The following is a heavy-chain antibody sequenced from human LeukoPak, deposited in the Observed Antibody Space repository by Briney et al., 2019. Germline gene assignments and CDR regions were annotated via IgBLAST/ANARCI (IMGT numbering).Heavy chain of an antibody. D-gene: IGHD2-2*02. CDR1: GGSISSYY. Sequence: NPSETLSLTCTVSGGSISSYYWSWIRQPPGKGLEWIGYIYDSGSTNYNPSLKSRVTISEDTSKRQFSLKLRSVTAADTAVYYCARVVGRYCSSTSCYIDYWGQGTLVTVSS. CDR3: ARVVGRYCSSTSCYIDY. V-gene: IGHV4-59*01. CDR2: IYDSGST. J-gene: IGHJ4*02.